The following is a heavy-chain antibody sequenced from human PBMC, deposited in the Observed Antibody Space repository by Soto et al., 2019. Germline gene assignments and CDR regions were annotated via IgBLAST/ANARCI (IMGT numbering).Heavy chain of an antibody. CDR1: GFSFSSYS. J-gene: IGHJ4*02. D-gene: IGHD3-10*01. V-gene: IGHV3-21*01. CDR3: ARDPPKFYYGSGYFDY. Sequence: GSLRLSCAASGFSFSSYSMNWVRQAPGKGLEWVSSISSSSSYIYYADSVKGRFTISRDSAKNSLYLQMNSLRAEDTAIYYCARDPPKFYYGSGYFDYWGQGALVTVSS. CDR2: ISSSSSYI.